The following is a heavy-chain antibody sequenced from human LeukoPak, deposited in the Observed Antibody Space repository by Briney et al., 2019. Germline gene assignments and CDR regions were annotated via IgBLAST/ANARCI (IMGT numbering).Heavy chain of an antibody. J-gene: IGHJ5*02. CDR3: ARASKYSSSWYVWFDP. Sequence: SETLSLTCTVSGGSISSGSYYWSWIRQPAGKGLEWIGRIYTSGSTNYNPSLKSRVTISVDTSKNQFSLKLSSVTAADTAVYYCARASKYSSSWYVWFDPWGQGTLVTVSS. CDR2: IYTSGST. D-gene: IGHD6-13*01. CDR1: GGSISSGSYY. V-gene: IGHV4-61*02.